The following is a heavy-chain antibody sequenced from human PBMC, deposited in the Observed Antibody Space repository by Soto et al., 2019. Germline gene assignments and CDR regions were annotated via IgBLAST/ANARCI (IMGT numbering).Heavy chain of an antibody. D-gene: IGHD3-16*01. J-gene: IGHJ4*02. CDR2: LTGSAESI. CDR1: GFIFSNYA. V-gene: IGHV3-23*01. Sequence: EVQLLESGGGLVQPGGSLRLSCAASGFIFSNYAMSWVRQAPGKGLEWVSSLTGSAESIFYADSVKGRFTISRDNPKSTLYLQMNSLRAEDTAIYYCARSLVWGYYRGHFDYWGQGTLVPVSS. CDR3: ARSLVWGYYRGHFDY.